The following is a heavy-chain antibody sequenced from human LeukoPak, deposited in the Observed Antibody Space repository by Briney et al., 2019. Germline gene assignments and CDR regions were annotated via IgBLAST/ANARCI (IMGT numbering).Heavy chain of an antibody. CDR2: INHSAST. CDR1: GGSFSGYY. Sequence: SETLSLTCAVYGGSFSGYYWSWIRQPPGKGLEWIGEINHSASTNYNPSLKSRVTISVDTSKNQFSLKLSSVTAADTAVYYCARERAPTYDFWSGYYRYYNWFDPWGQGTLVTVSS. J-gene: IGHJ5*02. V-gene: IGHV4-34*01. D-gene: IGHD3-3*01. CDR3: ARERAPTYDFWSGYYRYYNWFDP.